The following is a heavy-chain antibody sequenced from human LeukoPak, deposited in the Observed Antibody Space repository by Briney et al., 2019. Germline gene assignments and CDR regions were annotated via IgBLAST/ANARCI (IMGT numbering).Heavy chain of an antibody. CDR2: IIPIFGTA. CDR1: GGTFSSYA. CDR3: ATSRGCSSTSCYVRFDP. V-gene: IGHV1-69*01. D-gene: IGHD2-2*01. J-gene: IGHJ5*02. Sequence: SVKVSCKASGGTFSSYAISWVRQAPGQGLEWMGGIIPIFGTANYAQRFQGRVTITADESTSTAYMELSSLRSEDTAVYYCATSRGCSSTSCYVRFDPWGQGTLVTVSS.